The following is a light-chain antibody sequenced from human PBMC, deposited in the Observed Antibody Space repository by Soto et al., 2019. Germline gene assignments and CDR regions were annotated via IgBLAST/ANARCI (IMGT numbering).Light chain of an antibody. CDR1: QSVSTW. Sequence: IQMTQSPSSLSASVGDRVTIICRASQSVSTWLAWYEQKPGKAPKVLVYAASSCAEGVPSRFTGSGSGTDFTLTINSLQPDDFATYYCQQYSVYWTFGQGTKVDIK. J-gene: IGKJ1*01. V-gene: IGKV1-5*02. CDR3: QQYSVYWT. CDR2: AAS.